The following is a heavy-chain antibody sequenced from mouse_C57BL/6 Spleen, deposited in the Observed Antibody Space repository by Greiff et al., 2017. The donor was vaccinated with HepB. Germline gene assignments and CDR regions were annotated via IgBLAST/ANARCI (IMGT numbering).Heavy chain of an antibody. CDR3: TCLHTVAY. D-gene: IGHD2-10*01. Sequence: EVQLQQSGAELVRPGASVKLSCTASGFNIKDDYMHWVKQRPEQGLEWIGWIDPENGDTEYASKFQGKATITADTSSNTAYLQLSSRTSEDTAVYYCTCLHTVAYWGQGTLVTVSA. CDR2: IDPENGDT. J-gene: IGHJ3*01. CDR1: GFNIKDDY. V-gene: IGHV14-4*01.